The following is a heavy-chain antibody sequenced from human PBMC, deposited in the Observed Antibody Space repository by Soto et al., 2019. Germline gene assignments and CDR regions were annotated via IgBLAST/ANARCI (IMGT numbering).Heavy chain of an antibody. CDR2: ISGNGIST. D-gene: IGHD1-7*01. V-gene: IGHV3-23*01. CDR3: AREVSGTSFDY. J-gene: IGHJ4*02. CDR1: GFTFNNYA. Sequence: GSLRLSCAASGFTFNNYAMSWVRQAPGKGLEWVSAISGNGISTYYADSVRGRFTISRDNSKHTLYLQMNSLRAEDTAVYYCAREVSGTSFDYWGQGTLVTVSS.